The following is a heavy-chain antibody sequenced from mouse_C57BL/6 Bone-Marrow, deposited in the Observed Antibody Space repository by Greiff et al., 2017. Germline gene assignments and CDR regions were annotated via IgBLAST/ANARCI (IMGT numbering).Heavy chain of an antibody. CDR3: ARTRQLRLQVDY. CDR1: GYAFSSSW. D-gene: IGHD3-2*02. CDR2: IYPGDGDT. Sequence: QVQLQQPGAELVMPGASVKISCKASGYAFSSSWMNWVKQRPGKGLEWIGRIYPGDGDTNYNGKFKGKATLTADKSSSTAYMQLNSLTSEDSAVYFCARTRQLRLQVDYWGQGTTLTVSS. V-gene: IGHV1-82*01. J-gene: IGHJ2*01.